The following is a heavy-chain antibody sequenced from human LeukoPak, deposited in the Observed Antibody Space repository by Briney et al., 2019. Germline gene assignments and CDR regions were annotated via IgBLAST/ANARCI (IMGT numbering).Heavy chain of an antibody. D-gene: IGHD3-22*01. J-gene: IGHJ4*02. CDR3: ARPEDSSGYPTCFDY. CDR1: GFTFSSYE. Sequence: GGSLRLSCAASGFTFSSYEMNWVRQAPGKGLEWVSYISSSGSTIYYADSVKGRFTISRDNAKNSLYLQMNSLRAEDTAAYYCARPEDSSGYPTCFDYWGQGTLVTVSS. CDR2: ISSSGSTI. V-gene: IGHV3-48*03.